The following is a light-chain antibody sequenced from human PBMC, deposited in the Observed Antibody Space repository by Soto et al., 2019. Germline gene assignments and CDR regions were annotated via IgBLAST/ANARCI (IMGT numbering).Light chain of an antibody. CDR1: SSDTAGYNY. V-gene: IGLV2-14*01. CDR2: EVS. Sequence: QSALTQPASVSGSPGQSITISCTGTSSDTAGYNYVSWYQQHPGKAPKLMIYEVSNRPSGVSNRFSGSQSGNTASLTISGLQAEEEANYYCSSYTTSNTPLYDFGTGTKVTVL. CDR3: SSYTTSNTPLYD. J-gene: IGLJ1*01.